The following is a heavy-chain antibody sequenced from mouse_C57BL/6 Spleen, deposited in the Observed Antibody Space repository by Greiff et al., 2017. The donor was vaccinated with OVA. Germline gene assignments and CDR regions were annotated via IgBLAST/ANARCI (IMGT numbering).Heavy chain of an antibody. CDR2: IFPGSGST. J-gene: IGHJ4*01. V-gene: IGHV1-75*01. D-gene: IGHD1-1*01. Sequence: QVQLQQSGPELVKPGASVKISCKASGSTFTDYYINWVKQRPGQGLEWIGWIFPGSGSTYYYEKFKGKATLTVAKASSTSYRELSRLTAEDSAVYCCERARRLRSSLDGAMDDWGQGTSVTVSA. CDR3: ERARRLRSSLDGAMDD. CDR1: GSTFTDYY.